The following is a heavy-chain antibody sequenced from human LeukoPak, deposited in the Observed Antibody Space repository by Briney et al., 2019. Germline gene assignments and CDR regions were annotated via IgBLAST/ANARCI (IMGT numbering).Heavy chain of an antibody. J-gene: IGHJ6*02. CDR1: GGTFSSYA. CDR3: ARDDIVVVVANYGMDV. D-gene: IGHD2-15*01. Sequence: GASVKVSCKASGGTFSSYAISWVRQAPGQGLEWMGRIIPILGIANHAQKFQGRVTITADKSTSTAYMELSSLRSEDTAVYYCARDDIVVVVANYGMDVWGQGTTVTVSS. V-gene: IGHV1-69*04. CDR2: IIPILGIA.